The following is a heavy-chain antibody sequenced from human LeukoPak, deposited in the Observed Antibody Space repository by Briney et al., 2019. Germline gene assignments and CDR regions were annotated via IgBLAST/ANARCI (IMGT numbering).Heavy chain of an antibody. CDR1: GFTISTYG. CDR2: ISGGTT. D-gene: IGHD3-10*01. CDR3: AKSVYHSGNY. V-gene: IGHV3-23*01. Sequence: GGSLRLYCAASGFTISTYGMSWVRQAPGKGLEWVSSISGGTTYYADSVKGRFTISRDNSKNTVSLQMNSLRAEDTAVYYCAKSVYHSGNYWGQGTLVTVSS. J-gene: IGHJ4*02.